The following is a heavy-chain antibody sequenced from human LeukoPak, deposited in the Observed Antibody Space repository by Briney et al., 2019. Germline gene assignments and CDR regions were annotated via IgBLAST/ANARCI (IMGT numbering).Heavy chain of an antibody. CDR1: GGSISSGDYY. Sequence: SETLSLTCTVSGGSISSGDYYWRWIRQPPGKGLEWIGYIYYSGSTYYNPSLKSRVTISVDTSKNQFSLKLSSVTAADTAVYYCARWAVTVYSGSYLDYWGQGTLVTVSS. CDR2: IYYSGST. D-gene: IGHD1-26*01. V-gene: IGHV4-30-4*08. J-gene: IGHJ4*02. CDR3: ARWAVTVYSGSYLDY.